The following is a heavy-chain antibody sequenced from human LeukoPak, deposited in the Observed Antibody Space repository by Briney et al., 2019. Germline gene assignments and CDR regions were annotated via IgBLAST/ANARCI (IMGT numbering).Heavy chain of an antibody. Sequence: KVSCKASGYTFTSYWIGWVRQMPGKGLEWMGIIYPGDSDTRYSPSFQGQVTISADKSISTAYLQWSSLKASDTAMYYCARLVSYYDILTGYYNRAPYYYYYYYMDVWGKGTTVTVSS. CDR1: GYTFTSYW. CDR3: ARLVSYYDILTGYYNRAPYYYYYYYMDV. D-gene: IGHD3-9*01. V-gene: IGHV5-51*01. J-gene: IGHJ6*03. CDR2: IYPGDSDT.